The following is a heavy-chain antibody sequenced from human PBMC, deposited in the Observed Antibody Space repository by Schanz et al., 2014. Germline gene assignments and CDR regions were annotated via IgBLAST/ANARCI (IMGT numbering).Heavy chain of an antibody. CDR3: AKRNHDMQSLPLDY. D-gene: IGHD3-9*01. V-gene: IGHV3-23*04. CDR1: GFTFRVFA. CDR2: ITGSGAT. Sequence: VQLVESGGGLVKPGGSLRLSCAASGFTFRVFAMNWVRQAPGKGLEWVSIITGSGATYYADSVKGRFTISRDNSKNTLYLQMNSLSAEDTAVYYCAKRNHDMQSLPLDYWGQGTLVIVSS. J-gene: IGHJ4*02.